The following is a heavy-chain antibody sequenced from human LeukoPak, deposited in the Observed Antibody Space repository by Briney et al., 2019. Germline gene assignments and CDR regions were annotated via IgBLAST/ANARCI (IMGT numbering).Heavy chain of an antibody. CDR1: GGSISNFY. V-gene: IGHV4-4*07. CDR3: AGGGPIFGVLTH. D-gene: IGHD3-3*01. J-gene: IGHJ4*02. Sequence: SETLSLTCSVSGGSISNFYWSWLRQPAGKGLEWIGRIYTSGTTNYNPSLKSRVTMSVDTSKNQISLRLSCVTAADTDVYYCAGGGPIFGVLTHWGQGTLATVSS. CDR2: IYTSGTT.